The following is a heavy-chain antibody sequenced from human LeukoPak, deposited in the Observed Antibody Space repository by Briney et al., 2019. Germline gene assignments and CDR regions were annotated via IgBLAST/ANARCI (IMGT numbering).Heavy chain of an antibody. CDR3: ARDRPHNWFDP. D-gene: IGHD6-6*01. CDR2: INNDGSDI. CDR1: GFTFSNYW. V-gene: IGHV3-74*01. Sequence: GGSLKLSCVASGFTFSNYWMHWVRQAPGKGLVWVSRINNDGSDIIYADSVKGRFTVSRDNTKNTLYPQMNSLRVEDTALYYCARDRPHNWFDPWGQGTLVTVSS. J-gene: IGHJ5*02.